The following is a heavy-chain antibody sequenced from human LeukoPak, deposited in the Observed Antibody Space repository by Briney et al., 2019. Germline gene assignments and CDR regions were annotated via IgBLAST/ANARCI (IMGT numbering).Heavy chain of an antibody. J-gene: IGHJ6*02. CDR3: ARDGCSGGSCYRGYYGMDV. CDR1: GFTFSSYG. Sequence: GGSLRLSCAASGFTFSSYGMHWVRQAPGKGLEWVAVTWYDGSNKYYADSVKGRFTISRDNSKNTLYLQMNSLRAEDTAVYYCARDGCSGGSCYRGYYGMDVWGQGTTVTVSS. D-gene: IGHD2-15*01. V-gene: IGHV3-33*01. CDR2: TWYDGSNK.